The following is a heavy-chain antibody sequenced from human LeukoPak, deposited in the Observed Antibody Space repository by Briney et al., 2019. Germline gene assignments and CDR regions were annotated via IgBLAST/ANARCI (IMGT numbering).Heavy chain of an antibody. CDR1: GGSVSGYY. CDR2: LYYMRGA. D-gene: IGHD3-16*02. J-gene: IGHJ3*02. V-gene: IGHV4-59*02. CDR3: AREYYDYVWGSYRPAAFDI. Sequence: SETLSLTCTVSGGSVSGYYWSWSRQPPGKGVEWIGNLYYMRGAWYKSSLKSRVTISVDTSKNQFSLKLSSVTAADTAVYYCAREYYDYVWGSYRPAAFDIWGQGTMVTVSS.